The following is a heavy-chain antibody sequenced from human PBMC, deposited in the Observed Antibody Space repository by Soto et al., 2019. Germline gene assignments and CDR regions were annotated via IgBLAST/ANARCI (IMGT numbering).Heavy chain of an antibody. CDR1: GGSISSYY. Sequence: QVQLQESGPGLVKPSETLSLTCSVSGGSISSYYWSWIRQPPGKGLEWIAYISYSGTSYNPSLQRRVSISLATPKNQFSLKLSSVTAAGPAVYYCARTYDGSGPNSGGYGFDIWGQGTRGTVSS. CDR2: ISYSGT. V-gene: IGHV4-59*01. D-gene: IGHD3-22*01. CDR3: ARTYDGSGPNSGGYGFDI. J-gene: IGHJ3*02.